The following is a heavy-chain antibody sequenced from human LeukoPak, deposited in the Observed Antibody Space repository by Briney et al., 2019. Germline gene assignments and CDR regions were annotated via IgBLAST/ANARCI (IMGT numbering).Heavy chain of an antibody. CDR3: ARDGAEVVITTYYFDY. D-gene: IGHD3-22*01. Sequence: GASVKVSCKASGYTFTGYYMHWLRQAPGQGLEWMGRINPNSGGTNYAQKFQGRVTMTRDTSISTAYMELSRLRSDDTAVYYCARDGAEVVITTYYFDYWGQGTLVTVSS. J-gene: IGHJ4*02. V-gene: IGHV1-2*06. CDR2: INPNSGGT. CDR1: GYTFTGYY.